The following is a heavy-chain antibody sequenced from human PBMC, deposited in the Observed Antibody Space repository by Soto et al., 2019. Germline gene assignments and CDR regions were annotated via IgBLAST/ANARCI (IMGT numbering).Heavy chain of an antibody. CDR2: IYSVGST. CDR3: ARGGSKIGALNYYYYGMDV. D-gene: IGHD3-10*01. V-gene: IGHV3-53*01. CDR1: GFTVSSNC. Sequence: GGSLRLSCAASGFTVSSNCMSWVRQATGKGLEWVSVIYSVGSTYYADSVKGRFTISRDNSKNTLYLQMNGLRAEDTAVYYCARGGSKIGALNYYYYGMDVWGQGTTVTVSS. J-gene: IGHJ6*02.